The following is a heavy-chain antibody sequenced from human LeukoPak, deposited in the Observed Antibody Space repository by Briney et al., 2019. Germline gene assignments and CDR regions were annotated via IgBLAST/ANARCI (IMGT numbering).Heavy chain of an antibody. Sequence: SETLSLTCTVSGGSISSGGYYWSWIRQHPGKGLAWIGYIYYSGSTYYNPSLKSRVTISVDTSKNQFSLKPSSVTAADTAVYYCARDSPRESFDYWGQGTLVTVSS. CDR3: ARDSPRESFDY. V-gene: IGHV4-31*03. CDR2: IYYSGST. J-gene: IGHJ4*02. CDR1: GGSISSGGYY.